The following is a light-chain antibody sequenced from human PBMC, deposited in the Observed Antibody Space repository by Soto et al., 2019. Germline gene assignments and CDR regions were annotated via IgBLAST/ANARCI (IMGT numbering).Light chain of an antibody. CDR1: QDISNF. CDR3: QQYHSYPAT. J-gene: IGKJ4*01. Sequence: DIQMTQSPSSLSASVGDRVTITCRASQDISNFLAWFNQAPGKAPKSLIYGASSLQSGVPSKFSGSGSGTEFTLTISSLQPEDFGTYYCQQYHSYPATFGGGTKVEIQ. CDR2: GAS. V-gene: IGKV1-16*02.